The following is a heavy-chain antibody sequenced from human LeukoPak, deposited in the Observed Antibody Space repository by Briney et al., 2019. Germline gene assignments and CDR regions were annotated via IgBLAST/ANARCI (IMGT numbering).Heavy chain of an antibody. CDR2: IYYSGTT. V-gene: IGHV4-30-4*02. J-gene: IGHJ3*02. CDR3: ASLSYDNDAFDI. CDR1: GGSISSGDYY. D-gene: IGHD2-8*01. Sequence: PSETLSLTCTVSGGSISSGDYYWSWIRQPPGKGLEWIGYIYYSGTTYYNPSLKSRVTISVDTSKNQFSLKLSSVTAADTAVYYCASLSYDNDAFDIWGQGTMVTVSS.